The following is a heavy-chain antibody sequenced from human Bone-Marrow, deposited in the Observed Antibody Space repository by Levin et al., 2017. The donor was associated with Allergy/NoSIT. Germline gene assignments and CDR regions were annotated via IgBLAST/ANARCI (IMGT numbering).Heavy chain of an antibody. D-gene: IGHD3-3*01. Sequence: GGSLRLSCAASGFTFSDYAMNWVRQAPGKGLEWVSGIGGSGYSTHYADSVKGRFTISRDNSKNTLYLQMDSLRDEDTAIDYCAKEGTRLRFLDNMDWFDPWGQGTLVTVSS. J-gene: IGHJ5*02. CDR1: GFTFSDYA. V-gene: IGHV3-23*01. CDR2: IGGSGYST. CDR3: AKEGTRLRFLDNMDWFDP.